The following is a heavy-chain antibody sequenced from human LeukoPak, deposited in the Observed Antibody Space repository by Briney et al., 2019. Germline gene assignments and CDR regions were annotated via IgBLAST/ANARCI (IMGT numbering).Heavy chain of an antibody. D-gene: IGHD3-3*01. Sequence: SETLSLTCAVYGGSFSSYYWSWIRQPPGKGLEWIGEINHSGSTNYNPSLKSRVTISVDTSKNQFSLKLNSVTAADTAVYYCARHQGFWSGYYYYWGQGTLVTVSS. CDR1: GGSFSSYY. J-gene: IGHJ4*02. V-gene: IGHV4-34*01. CDR3: ARHQGFWSGYYYY. CDR2: INHSGST.